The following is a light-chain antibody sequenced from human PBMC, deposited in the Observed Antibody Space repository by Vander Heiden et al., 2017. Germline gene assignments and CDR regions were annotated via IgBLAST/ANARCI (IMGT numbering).Light chain of an antibody. J-gene: IGLJ3*02. CDR1: SPNIGVGYD. CDR2: GND. CDR3: QSYDSSLRGWV. Sequence: QSVLTQPPSVSGPPGQRVPIPFTGSSPNIGVGYDVHLYQQLPGTVPKLLIYGNDNRPSGVPDRFSGSKSGTSASLAITGLQAEDEADFYCQSYDSSLRGWVFGGGTKLTVL. V-gene: IGLV1-40*01.